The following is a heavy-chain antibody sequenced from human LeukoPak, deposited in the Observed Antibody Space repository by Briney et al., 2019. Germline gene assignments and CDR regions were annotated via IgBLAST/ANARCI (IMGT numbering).Heavy chain of an antibody. D-gene: IGHD2-21*02. Sequence: GGSLRLSCAASGFTFSSYSMNWVRQAPGKGLEWVSSISSRSRNIYYADSVKGRFTISRDNSKNSLYLQMNSLRAEDTAVYYCARAHIVVVTAMDWPWGQGTLVTVSS. V-gene: IGHV3-21*04. CDR2: ISSRSRNI. J-gene: IGHJ5*02. CDR3: ARAHIVVVTAMDWP. CDR1: GFTFSSYS.